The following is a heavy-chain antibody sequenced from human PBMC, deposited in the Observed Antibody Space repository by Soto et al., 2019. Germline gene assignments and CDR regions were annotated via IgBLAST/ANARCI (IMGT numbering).Heavy chain of an antibody. CDR3: VKPPVITASYYYYDMDV. V-gene: IGHV3-23*01. D-gene: IGHD4-4*01. J-gene: IGHJ6*02. Sequence: EAPLLESGGGLVQPGGSLRLSCAASGFTFSTYPMSWVRQAPGKGLEWVSGISGSGISTYYTDSVKGRFTISRDNSKNAVVPQMISLRDEDTAVYYCVKPPVITASYYYYDMDVWGQGTTVTVSS. CDR2: ISGSGIST. CDR1: GFTFSTYP.